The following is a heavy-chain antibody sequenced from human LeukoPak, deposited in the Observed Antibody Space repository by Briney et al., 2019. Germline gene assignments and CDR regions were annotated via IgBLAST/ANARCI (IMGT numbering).Heavy chain of an antibody. CDR3: ARVKGGSGSYYPLDFDY. V-gene: IGHV1-46*01. D-gene: IGHD3-10*01. CDR1: GYTFTSYY. CDR2: INPSGGST. Sequence: ASVKVSCKASGYTFTSYYMHWVRQAPGQGLEWMGIINPSGGSTSYAQKFQGRVTMTRDTSTSTVYMELSSLRSEDTAVYYCARVKGGSGSYYPLDFDYWGQGTLVTVSS. J-gene: IGHJ4*02.